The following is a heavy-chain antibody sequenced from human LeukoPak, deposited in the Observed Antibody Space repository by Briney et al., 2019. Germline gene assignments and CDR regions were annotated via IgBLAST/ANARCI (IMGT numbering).Heavy chain of an antibody. Sequence: SQTLSLTCAISGDSVSSNSAAWNWLRQSPSRGLEWLGRTYYRSKWYNDYAVSVKSRITINPDTSKSQFSLQLNSVTPEDTAVYYCARGRVLPTHVYSSSGNYFDYWGQGTLVTVSS. CDR3: ARGRVLPTHVYSSSGNYFDY. J-gene: IGHJ4*02. D-gene: IGHD6-13*01. V-gene: IGHV6-1*01. CDR2: TYYRSKWYN. CDR1: GDSVSSNSAA.